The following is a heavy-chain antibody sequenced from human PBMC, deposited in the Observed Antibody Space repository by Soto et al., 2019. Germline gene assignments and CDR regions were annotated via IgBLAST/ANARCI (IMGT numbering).Heavy chain of an antibody. CDR1: GYRFTSYW. D-gene: IGHD2-15*01. Sequence: GESLKISCEGSGYRFTSYWIGWVSQMPGKGLEWMGIIYPGDSETRYSPSFQGQVTISVDKSISTAYLQWSSLRASDTAMYYCARPFDSAVVVPFDYWGQGTLVTVSS. J-gene: IGHJ4*02. CDR2: IYPGDSET. V-gene: IGHV5-51*01. CDR3: ARPFDSAVVVPFDY.